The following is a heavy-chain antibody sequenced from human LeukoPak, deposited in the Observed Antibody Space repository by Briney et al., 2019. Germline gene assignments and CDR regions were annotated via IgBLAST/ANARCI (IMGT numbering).Heavy chain of an antibody. Sequence: GGSLRLSCAASGFTVSSNYMSWVRQAPGKGLEWVSVIYSGGSTYYADSVKGRFTVSRDNSKNTLYLQMNSLRAEDTAVYYCAELGITMIGGVWGKGTTVTISS. J-gene: IGHJ6*04. CDR2: IYSGGST. D-gene: IGHD3-10*02. CDR3: AELGITMIGGV. CDR1: GFTVSSNY. V-gene: IGHV3-66*01.